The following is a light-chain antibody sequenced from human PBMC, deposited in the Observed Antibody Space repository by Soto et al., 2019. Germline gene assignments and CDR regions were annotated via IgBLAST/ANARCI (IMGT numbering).Light chain of an antibody. CDR3: CSYGGSLYV. CDR1: SSNVGGYNR. Sequence: QSVLTQPRSVSGSPGQSVTISCTGTSSNVGGYNRVSWYQHHPGKAPKLMIYDVTKRPSGVPDRFSGSKSGNTASLTISGLQAEDEADYYCCSYGGSLYVFRTGTKVTVL. CDR2: DVT. J-gene: IGLJ1*01. V-gene: IGLV2-11*01.